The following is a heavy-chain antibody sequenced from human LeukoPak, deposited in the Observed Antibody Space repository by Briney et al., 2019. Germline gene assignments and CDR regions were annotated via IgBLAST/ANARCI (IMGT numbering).Heavy chain of an antibody. D-gene: IGHD1-26*01. V-gene: IGHV4-59*01. Sequence: PSETLSLTCTVSGGFISSYYWSWIRQPPGKGLEWIGYIYYSGSTNYNPSLKSRVTISVDTSKNQFSLKLSSVTAADTAVYYCARVGATRAFDYWGLGTLVTVSS. CDR3: ARVGATRAFDY. J-gene: IGHJ4*02. CDR2: IYYSGST. CDR1: GGFISSYY.